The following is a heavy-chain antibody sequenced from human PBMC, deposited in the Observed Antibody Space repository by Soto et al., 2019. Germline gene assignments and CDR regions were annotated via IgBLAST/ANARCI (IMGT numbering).Heavy chain of an antibody. CDR2: IYPGDSDT. V-gene: IGHV5-51*01. J-gene: IGHJ6*02. D-gene: IGHD3-9*01. CDR1: GYSFTSYW. Sequence: LGESLKLSCQGTGYSFTSYWIGWVRPMPGKGLEWLGIIYPGDSDTRYSPSFQGQVTISAAKSISTAYLQWRSLKASDTAMYYCARHGLYYDILTGYYYYYGMDVWGRGTTFTVSS. CDR3: ARHGLYYDILTGYYYYYGMDV.